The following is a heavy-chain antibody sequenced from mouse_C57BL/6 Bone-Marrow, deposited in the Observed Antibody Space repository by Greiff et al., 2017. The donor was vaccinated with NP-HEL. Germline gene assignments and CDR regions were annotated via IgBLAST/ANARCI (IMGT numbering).Heavy chain of an antibody. CDR1: GFTFSDYG. CDR2: ISSGSSTI. CDR3: ARPTFYYYGSSWFAY. J-gene: IGHJ3*01. V-gene: IGHV5-17*01. D-gene: IGHD1-1*01. Sequence: EVQVVESGGGLVKPGGSLKLSCAASGFTFSDYGMHWVRQAPEKGLEWVAYISSGSSTIYYADTVKGRFTISRDNAKNTLFLQMTSLRSEDTAMYDCARPTFYYYGSSWFAYWGQGTLVTVSA.